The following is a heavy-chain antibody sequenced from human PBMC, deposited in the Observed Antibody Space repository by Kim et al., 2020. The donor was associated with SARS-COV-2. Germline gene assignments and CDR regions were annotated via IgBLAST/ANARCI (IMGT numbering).Heavy chain of an antibody. D-gene: IGHD3-9*01. CDR1: GGSFSGYY. Sequence: SETLSLTCAVYGGSFSGYYWSWIRQPPGKGLEWIGEINHSGSNNYNPSLKSRATISVDTPKNQFSLKLSSVTAADTAVYYCARVGRLRYFDWLRGWFDPWGQGTLGTVSS. CDR3: ARVGRLRYFDWLRGWFDP. CDR2: INHSGSN. V-gene: IGHV4-34*01. J-gene: IGHJ5*02.